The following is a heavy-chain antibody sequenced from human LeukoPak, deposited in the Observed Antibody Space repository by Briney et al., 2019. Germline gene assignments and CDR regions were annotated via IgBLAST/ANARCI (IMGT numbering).Heavy chain of an antibody. J-gene: IGHJ6*02. CDR3: ARDQRCSSTSCYSLRIYYYYGMDV. CDR2: ISYDGSNK. Sequence: GGSLRPSCAASGFTFSSYAMHWVRQAPGKGLEWVAVISYDGSNKYYADSVKGRFTISRDNSKNTLYLQMNSLRAEDTAVYYCARDQRCSSTSCYSLRIYYYYGMDVWGQGTTVTVSS. V-gene: IGHV3-30-3*01. CDR1: GFTFSSYA. D-gene: IGHD2-2*01.